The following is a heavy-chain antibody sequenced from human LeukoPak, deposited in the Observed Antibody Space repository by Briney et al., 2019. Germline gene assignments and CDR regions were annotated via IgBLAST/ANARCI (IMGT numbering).Heavy chain of an antibody. J-gene: IGHJ4*02. CDR1: GFTFSSYS. CDR3: AGSMVRGVTSDY. V-gene: IGHV3-7*01. Sequence: PGGSLRLSCAASGFTFSSYSMNWVRQAPGKGLEWVANIKQDGSEKYYVDSVKGRFTISRDNAKNSLYLQMNSLRAEDTAVYYCAGSMVRGVTSDYWGQGTLVTVSS. CDR2: IKQDGSEK. D-gene: IGHD3-10*01.